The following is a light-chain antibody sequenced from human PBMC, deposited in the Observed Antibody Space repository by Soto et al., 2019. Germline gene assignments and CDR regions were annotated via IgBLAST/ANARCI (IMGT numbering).Light chain of an antibody. CDR3: QQYGRSPPFT. J-gene: IGKJ2*01. V-gene: IGKV3-20*01. CDR2: GAS. CDR1: QSVSSTY. Sequence: EIVLTQSPGTLSLSPGERATLSCRASQSVSSTYIAWYQQNPGQAPRLLIYGASSRATGIPDWFSGSGSGTDFTLTISRLEPEDFAVYFCQQYGRSPPFTFGQGTKVDIK.